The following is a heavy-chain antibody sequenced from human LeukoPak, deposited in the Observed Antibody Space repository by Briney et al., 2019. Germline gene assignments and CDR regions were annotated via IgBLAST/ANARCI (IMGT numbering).Heavy chain of an antibody. J-gene: IGHJ4*02. D-gene: IGHD3-9*01. CDR2: IYYSGST. Sequence: SETLSLTCTVSGGSISSYYWSWIRQPPGKGLEWIGYIYYSGSTNYNPSLKSRVTISVDTSKNQFSLKLSSVTAADTAVYYCARRSYDILTGYYSLDYWGQGTLVTVSS. CDR3: ARRSYDILTGYYSLDY. V-gene: IGHV4-59*08. CDR1: GGSISSYY.